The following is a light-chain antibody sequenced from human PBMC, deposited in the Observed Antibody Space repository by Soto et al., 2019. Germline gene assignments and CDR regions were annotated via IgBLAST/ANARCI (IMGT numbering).Light chain of an antibody. CDR2: AAS. Sequence: DIQLTQSPSFLSASVGDRVTITCRASQGISNSFAWYKQKPGKAPNLLIYAASSLQSGVPSRFSGSGSGTDVTLTISSLQAEDVAVYYCQQYYSTPLTFGGGTKVDIK. CDR3: QQYYSTPLT. CDR1: QGISNS. V-gene: IGKV1-NL1*01. J-gene: IGKJ4*01.